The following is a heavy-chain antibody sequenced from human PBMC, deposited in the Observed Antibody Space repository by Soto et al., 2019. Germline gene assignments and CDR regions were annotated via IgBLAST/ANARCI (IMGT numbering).Heavy chain of an antibody. Sequence: GGSLRLSCAASGFSCNTYGMHWVRQAAGKGLEWVAFISNDGSNKYYADSVKGRFTISRDNSKNTLYLQMNSLRAEDTAVYYCAKGFGNYGAFDYWGKGPLAPVS. CDR1: GFSCNTYG. J-gene: IGHJ4*02. CDR3: AKGFGNYGAFDY. V-gene: IGHV3-30*18. CDR2: ISNDGSNK. D-gene: IGHD1-7*01.